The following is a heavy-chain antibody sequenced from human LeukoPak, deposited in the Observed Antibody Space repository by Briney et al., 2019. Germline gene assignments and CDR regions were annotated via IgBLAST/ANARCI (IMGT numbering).Heavy chain of an antibody. D-gene: IGHD3-22*01. CDR2: IYYSGST. Sequence: PSETLSLTCTVSGGSISSCYWSWIRQPPGKGLEWIGYIYYSGSTNYNPSLKSRVTISVDTSKNQFSLKLSSVTAADTAVYYCARHYYYDSSGAYWYFDLWGRGTLVTVSS. CDR3: ARHYYYDSSGAYWYFDL. CDR1: GGSISSCY. V-gene: IGHV4-59*08. J-gene: IGHJ2*01.